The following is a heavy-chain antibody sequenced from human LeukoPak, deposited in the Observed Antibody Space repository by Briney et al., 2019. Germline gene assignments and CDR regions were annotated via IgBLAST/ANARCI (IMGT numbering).Heavy chain of an antibody. Sequence: GGSLRLSCAASGFTFSSYSMNWVRQAPGKGLEWVSSISSSSSYTYYADSVKGRFTISRDNAKNSLYLQMNSLRAEDTAVYYCARLDMLAFDIWGQGTMVTVSS. J-gene: IGHJ3*02. CDR3: ARLDMLAFDI. CDR2: ISSSSSYT. CDR1: GFTFSSYS. V-gene: IGHV3-21*04. D-gene: IGHD2-2*03.